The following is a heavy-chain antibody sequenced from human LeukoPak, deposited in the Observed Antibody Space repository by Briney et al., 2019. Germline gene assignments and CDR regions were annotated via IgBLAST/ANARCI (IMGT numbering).Heavy chain of an antibody. CDR3: ARSPDLGEYSGSYGRFDP. CDR1: GGTFSSYA. D-gene: IGHD1-26*01. CDR2: IIPIFGTA. V-gene: IGHV1-69*13. J-gene: IGHJ5*02. Sequence: SVKVSCKASGGTFSSYAISWVRQAPGQGLEWMGGIIPIFGTASYAQKFQGRVTITADESTSTAYMELSSLRSEDTAVHYCARSPDLGEYSGSYGRFDPWRQGTLVTVSS.